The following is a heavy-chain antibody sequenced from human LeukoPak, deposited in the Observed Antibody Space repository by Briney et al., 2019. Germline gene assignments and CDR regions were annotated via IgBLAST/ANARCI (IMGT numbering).Heavy chain of an antibody. CDR3: AKQGSGYDTGGYRDF. D-gene: IGHD3-22*01. CDR2: IRGSGGTT. CDR1: GFTFSFYG. J-gene: IGHJ4*02. Sequence: PGGSLRLSCATSGFTFSFYGMHWVRQAPGKGLEWVSTIRGSGGTTYYADSVKGRFTISRDNSKNTLYLQMNSLRAEDTAVYYCAKQGSGYDTGGYRDFWGQGTLVTVSS. V-gene: IGHV3-23*01.